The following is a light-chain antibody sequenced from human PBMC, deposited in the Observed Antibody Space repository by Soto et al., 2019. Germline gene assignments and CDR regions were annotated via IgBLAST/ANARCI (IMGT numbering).Light chain of an antibody. CDR3: QQYDKRPLT. J-gene: IGKJ4*01. V-gene: IGKV1-33*01. CDR1: QDISNY. Sequence: DIQMTQSPSSLSASVGDRVTITCQASQDISNYLNWYQQKPGKAPKLLIYDASNLETGVPARFRGSGSGTDFTCTISSLQPEDIATYYCQQYDKRPLTFGGGTKVEIK. CDR2: DAS.